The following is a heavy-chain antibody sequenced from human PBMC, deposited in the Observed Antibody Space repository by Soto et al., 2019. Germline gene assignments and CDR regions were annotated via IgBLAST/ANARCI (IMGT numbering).Heavy chain of an antibody. J-gene: IGHJ6*02. CDR1: GFTFSSYA. V-gene: IGHV3-30-3*01. CDR3: VRGDREDIAVVVGARPGEYGMDV. CDR2: ISYSGSNK. D-gene: IGHD2-15*01. Sequence: PGGSLRLSCAASGFTFSSYAMHWVRQAPGKGLEWVAFISYSGSNKAYVDSVKGRFTISRDNSKNTLYLQMNSLRAEDTAVYYCVRGDREDIAVVVGARPGEYGMDVWGPETTVTVSS.